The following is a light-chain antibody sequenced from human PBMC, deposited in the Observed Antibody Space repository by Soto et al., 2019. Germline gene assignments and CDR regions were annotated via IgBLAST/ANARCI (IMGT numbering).Light chain of an antibody. CDR2: KAS. V-gene: IGKV1-5*03. CDR1: QSISSW. J-gene: IGKJ1*01. Sequence: DIQMTQSPSTRYAYVGDRVTITCRASQSISSWLAWYQQKPEKAPKLLIYKASSLESGVPSRFSGSGSGTEFTITISSLQPDDCATYYCQQYNSYSPWTFGQGTKVEIK. CDR3: QQYNSYSPWT.